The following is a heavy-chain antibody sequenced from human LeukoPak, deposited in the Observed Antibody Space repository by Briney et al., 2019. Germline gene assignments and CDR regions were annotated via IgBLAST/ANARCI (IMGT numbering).Heavy chain of an antibody. CDR1: GYTFTTYG. D-gene: IGHD5-12*01. Sequence: GASVKVSCKASGYTFTTYGISWVRQAPGQGLEWMGWISAYNGNTNYAQKFQGRVTITADKSTSTAYMELSSLRSEDTAVYYCARSGYSGYFDYWGQGTLVTVSS. V-gene: IGHV1-18*01. CDR2: ISAYNGNT. J-gene: IGHJ4*02. CDR3: ARSGYSGYFDY.